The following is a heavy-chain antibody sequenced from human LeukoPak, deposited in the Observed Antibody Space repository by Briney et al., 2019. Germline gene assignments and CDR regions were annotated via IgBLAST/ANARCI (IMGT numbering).Heavy chain of an antibody. CDR2: ISAYNGNT. Sequence: ASVKVSCKASGYTFTSYGISWVRQAPGQGLEWMGWISAYNGNTNYAQKLQGRVTMTTDTSTSTAYMELRSLRSDDTAVYYCAREPRRIQLWFLQDDAFDIWGQGTMVTVSS. CDR3: AREPRRIQLWFLQDDAFDI. V-gene: IGHV1-18*01. CDR1: GYTFTSYG. J-gene: IGHJ3*02. D-gene: IGHD5-18*01.